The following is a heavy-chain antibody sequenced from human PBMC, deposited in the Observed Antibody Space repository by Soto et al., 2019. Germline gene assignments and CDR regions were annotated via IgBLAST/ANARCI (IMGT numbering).Heavy chain of an antibody. D-gene: IGHD3-22*01. CDR3: ARGSYYYDSSGYSD. Sequence: GASLKVSCKGSGYTFTGYGISWVRQATGQGLEWMGWISAYNGNTNYAQKLQGRVTMTTDTSTSTAYMELRSLRSDDTAVYYCARGSYYYDSSGYSDWGQGTLVTVSS. CDR2: ISAYNGNT. J-gene: IGHJ4*02. V-gene: IGHV1-18*01. CDR1: GYTFTGYG.